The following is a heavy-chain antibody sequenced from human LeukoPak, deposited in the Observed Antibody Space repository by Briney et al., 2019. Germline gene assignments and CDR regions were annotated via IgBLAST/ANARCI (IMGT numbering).Heavy chain of an antibody. Sequence: SGTLSLTCAVSGGSISSSNWWSWVRQPPGKGLEWIGEIYHSGSTNYNPSLKSRVTISVDKSKNQFSLKLSSVTAADTAVYYCASLSPLDCSSTSCHPVYYMDVWGKGTTVTVSS. CDR1: GGSISSSNW. D-gene: IGHD2-2*01. V-gene: IGHV4-4*02. J-gene: IGHJ6*03. CDR2: IYHSGST. CDR3: ASLSPLDCSSTSCHPVYYMDV.